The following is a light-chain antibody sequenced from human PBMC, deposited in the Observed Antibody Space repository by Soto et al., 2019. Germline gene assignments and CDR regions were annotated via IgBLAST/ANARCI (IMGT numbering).Light chain of an antibody. J-gene: IGKJ1*01. V-gene: IGKV1-5*01. Sequence: EIQMTQSPATLSASVGDGVTITFRASESISRWLAWYQQKPGKAPKLLIYDASALPRGVPSRFSGSGSGTKFTPTIASLQPDDFATYYCQQYETFSGTFGPGTKVDI. CDR3: QQYETFSGT. CDR2: DAS. CDR1: ESISRW.